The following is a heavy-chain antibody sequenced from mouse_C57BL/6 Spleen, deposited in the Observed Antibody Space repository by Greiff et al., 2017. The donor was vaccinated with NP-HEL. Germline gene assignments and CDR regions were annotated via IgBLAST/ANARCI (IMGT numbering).Heavy chain of an antibody. V-gene: IGHV14-1*01. D-gene: IGHD1-1*01. CDR1: GFNIKDYY. CDR3: TTCKVVANWYFDV. Sequence: VQLKESGAELVRPGASVKLSCTASGFNIKDYYMHWVKQRPEQGLEWIGRIDPEDGDTEYAPKFQGKATMTADTSSNTAYLQLSSLTSEDTAVYYCTTCKVVANWYFDVWGTGTTVTVSS. CDR2: IDPEDGDT. J-gene: IGHJ1*03.